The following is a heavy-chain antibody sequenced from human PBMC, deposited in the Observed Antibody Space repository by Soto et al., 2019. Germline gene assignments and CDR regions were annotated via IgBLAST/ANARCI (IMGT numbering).Heavy chain of an antibody. CDR1: GFSLRDFW. Sequence: PGGSLRLSCSASGFSLRDFWMSWGRQAPGKGLECVANVKPEGTERNYVDSVKGRFTISRDNARNLLFLQMNSLRVEDTGVYYCTRIRTYSRNWGQGTLVDVST. CDR2: VKPEGTER. CDR3: TRIRTYSRN. J-gene: IGHJ1*01. D-gene: IGHD4-4*01. V-gene: IGHV3-7*03.